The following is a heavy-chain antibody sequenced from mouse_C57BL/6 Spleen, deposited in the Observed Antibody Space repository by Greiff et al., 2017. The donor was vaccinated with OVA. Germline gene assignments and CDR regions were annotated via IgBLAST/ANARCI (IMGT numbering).Heavy chain of an antibody. Sequence: EVKLMESGPGLVKPSQSLSLTCSVTGYSITSGYYWNWIRQFPGNKLEWMGYISYDGSNNYNPSLKNRISITRDTSKNQFFLKLNSVTTEDTATYYCARGEGYDYDEGYFDVWGTGTTVTVSS. J-gene: IGHJ1*03. D-gene: IGHD2-4*01. CDR1: GYSITSGYY. CDR2: ISYDGSN. V-gene: IGHV3-6*01. CDR3: ARGEGYDYDEGYFDV.